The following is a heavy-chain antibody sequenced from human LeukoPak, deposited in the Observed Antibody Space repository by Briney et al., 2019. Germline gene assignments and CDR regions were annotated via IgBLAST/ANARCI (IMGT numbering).Heavy chain of an antibody. J-gene: IGHJ4*02. CDR1: GFTFSKYW. CDR3: ATKQWLAPPPDS. Sequence: GGSLRLSCAASGFTFSKYWMLWVRQAPGKGLESVSRINTDGTVTTYADSVKGRFTVSRDNSDNTMFLQMNSVRDEDTAVYYCATKQWLAPPPDSWGQGTPVTVSS. V-gene: IGHV3-74*01. D-gene: IGHD6-19*01. CDR2: INTDGTVT.